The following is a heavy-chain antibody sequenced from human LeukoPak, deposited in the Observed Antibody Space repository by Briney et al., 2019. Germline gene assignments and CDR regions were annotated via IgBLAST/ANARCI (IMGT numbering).Heavy chain of an antibody. Sequence: SETLSLTCTVSGGSISSYYWSWIRQPPGKGLEWIGYIYYSGSTNYNPSLKSRVTISVDTSKNQFSLKLSSVTAADTAVYCCARGAYSSSWYGVWVLDYWGQGTLVTVSS. J-gene: IGHJ4*02. V-gene: IGHV4-59*01. CDR1: GGSISSYY. CDR3: ARGAYSSSWYGVWVLDY. CDR2: IYYSGST. D-gene: IGHD6-13*01.